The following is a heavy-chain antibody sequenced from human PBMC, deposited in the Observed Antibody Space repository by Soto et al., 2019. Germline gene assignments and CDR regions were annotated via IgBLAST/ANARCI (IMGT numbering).Heavy chain of an antibody. CDR1: GGTFSSYA. Sequence: QVQLVQSGAEVKKPGSSVKVSCKASGGTFSSYAISWVRQAPGQGLGWMGGIIPIFGTANYAQKFQGRVTLNAEESTSTAYMELSSLRAEDTAVYYCASPSGEGKNIVLYGRDVWGQGTTVTVSS. D-gene: IGHD5-12*01. J-gene: IGHJ6*02. CDR3: ASPSGEGKNIVLYGRDV. CDR2: IIPIFGTA. V-gene: IGHV1-69*12.